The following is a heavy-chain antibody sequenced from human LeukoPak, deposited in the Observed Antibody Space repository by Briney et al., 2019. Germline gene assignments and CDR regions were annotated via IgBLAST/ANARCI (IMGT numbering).Heavy chain of an antibody. CDR3: AKGYYYDSDGYYQHFDY. CDR1: GFTFSSYG. D-gene: IGHD3-22*01. Sequence: PGGSLRLSCAASGFTFSSYGMHWVRQAPGKGLEWVAVIWYGGSNKYYADSVKGRFTISRDNSKNTLYLQMNSLRAEDTAVYYCAKGYYYDSDGYYQHFDYWGQGTLVTVSS. V-gene: IGHV3-30*02. CDR2: IWYGGSNK. J-gene: IGHJ4*02.